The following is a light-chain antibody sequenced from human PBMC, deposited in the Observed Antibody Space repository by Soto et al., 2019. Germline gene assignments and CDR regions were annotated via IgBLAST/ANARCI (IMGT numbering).Light chain of an antibody. CDR2: SNN. CDR1: SSHIGSNP. CDR3: AAWDSSLNAHLL. Sequence: QSALTQPPSASGTPGQRGTISCSGSSSHIGSNPVNWYQQLPGTAPKLLIYSNNQRPSGVPDRFSGSKSGTSASLAISALQSEDEADYYCAAWDSSLNAHLLFGGGTKVTVL. J-gene: IGLJ2*01. V-gene: IGLV1-44*01.